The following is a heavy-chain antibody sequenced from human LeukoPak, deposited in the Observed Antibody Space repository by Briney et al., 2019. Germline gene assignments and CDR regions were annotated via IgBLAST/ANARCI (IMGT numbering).Heavy chain of an antibody. D-gene: IGHD3-22*01. CDR2: INHSGST. J-gene: IGHJ4*02. V-gene: IGHV4-34*01. CDR3: ARVDYYDSRPIDY. Sequence: SETLSLTCAVYGGSFSGYYWSWIRQPPGKGLEWTGEINHSGSTNYNPSLKSRVTISVDTSKNQFSLKMTSVTAADTAVYYCARVDYYDSRPIDYWGQGTLVTVSS. CDR1: GGSFSGYY.